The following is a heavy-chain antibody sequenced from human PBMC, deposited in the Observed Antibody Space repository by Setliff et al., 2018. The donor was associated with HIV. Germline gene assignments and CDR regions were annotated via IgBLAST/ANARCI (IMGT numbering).Heavy chain of an antibody. CDR2: ISTSGNT. CDR1: GGSIRSGSHF. Sequence: SETLSLTCTVSGGSIRSGSHFWSWIRQPAGKAPEYIGHISTSGNTYYNPSLKSRVRISVDTSKNQFSLRLSSVTAADTAIYYCARDKRASFDGLDVWGQGTTVTVSS. CDR3: ARDKRASFDGLDV. J-gene: IGHJ6*02. V-gene: IGHV4-61*09.